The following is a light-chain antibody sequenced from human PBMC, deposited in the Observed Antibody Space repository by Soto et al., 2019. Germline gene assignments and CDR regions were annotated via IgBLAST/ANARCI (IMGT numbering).Light chain of an antibody. J-gene: IGKJ2*01. CDR2: DAS. Sequence: DIQMTQSPSTPSASVGDRVTITCRARQSISSLLAWYQQKPGKAHKLLISDASSLESGVPSRCSGSGSGTEFTLLISSMQPDDFAAYYCQQYNSYPGYTFGHGTKLEIK. CDR3: QQYNSYPGYT. CDR1: QSISSL. V-gene: IGKV1-5*01.